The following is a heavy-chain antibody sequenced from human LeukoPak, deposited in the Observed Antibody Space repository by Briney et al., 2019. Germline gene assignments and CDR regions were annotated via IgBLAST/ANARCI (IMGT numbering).Heavy chain of an antibody. Sequence: SETLSLTCTVSGGSISSYYWSWIRQPAGKGLEWIGRICTSGSTNYNPSLKSRVTMSVDTSKNQFSLKLSSVTAADTAVYYCARDKGSCSSTSCSPNYYMDVWGKGTTVTVSS. CDR2: ICTSGST. V-gene: IGHV4-4*07. CDR1: GGSISSYY. J-gene: IGHJ6*03. D-gene: IGHD2-2*01. CDR3: ARDKGSCSSTSCSPNYYMDV.